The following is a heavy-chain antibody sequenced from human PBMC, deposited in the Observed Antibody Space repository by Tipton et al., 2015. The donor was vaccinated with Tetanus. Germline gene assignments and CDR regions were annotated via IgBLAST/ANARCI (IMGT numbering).Heavy chain of an antibody. CDR3: TVGWFGQLSFYFGLDV. J-gene: IGHJ6*02. CDR1: GGSISGSSFY. Sequence: TLSLTCSVSGGSISGSSFYWAWIRQPPGKGLEFIGSFSDSGNTYYNPSLKSRVTISVDTSMNHFSLRLNSVTAADTAVFYCTVGWFGQLSFYFGLDVWGHGTTVPVSS. V-gene: IGHV4-39*01. CDR2: FSDSGNT. D-gene: IGHD3-10*01.